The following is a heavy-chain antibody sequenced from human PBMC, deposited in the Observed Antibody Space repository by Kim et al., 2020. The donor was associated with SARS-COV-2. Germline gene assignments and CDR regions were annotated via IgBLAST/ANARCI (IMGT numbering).Heavy chain of an antibody. CDR2: INPSGGST. CDR1: GYTFTSYY. V-gene: IGHV1-46*01. CDR3: AREDDDYGDYVPLRAFDI. D-gene: IGHD4-17*01. Sequence: ASVKVSCKASGYTFTSYYMHWVRQAPGQGLEWMGIINPSGGSTSYAQKFQGRVTMTRDTSTSTVYMELSSLRSEDTAVYYCAREDDDYGDYVPLRAFDIWGQGTMVTVSS. J-gene: IGHJ3*02.